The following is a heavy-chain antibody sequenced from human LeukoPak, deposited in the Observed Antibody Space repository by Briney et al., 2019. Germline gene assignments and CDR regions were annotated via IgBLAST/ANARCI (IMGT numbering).Heavy chain of an antibody. CDR3: ARVLRRFFYGMDV. CDR1: GGSISSYY. V-gene: IGHV4-59*01. D-gene: IGHD3-3*01. J-gene: IGHJ6*02. Sequence: SETLSLTCTVSGGSISSYYWSWIRQPPGKGLEWIGYIYYSGSTNYNPSLKSRVTISVDTSKNQFSLKLSSVTAADTAAYYCARVLRRFFYGMDVWGQGTTVTVSS. CDR2: IYYSGST.